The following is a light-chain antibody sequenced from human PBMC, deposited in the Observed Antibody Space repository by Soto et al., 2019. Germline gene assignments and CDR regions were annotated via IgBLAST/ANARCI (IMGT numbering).Light chain of an antibody. Sequence: EIVLTQSPGTLSLSPGERATLSCRASQSVSNNYLAWYQQKPGQAPRLLIYGASIRASGIPDKFSGSGSGTDFTLTISRLEPEDFAVFYCQQYVSSPWTFGQGTRWIS. CDR1: QSVSNNY. CDR2: GAS. J-gene: IGKJ1*01. CDR3: QQYVSSPWT. V-gene: IGKV3-20*01.